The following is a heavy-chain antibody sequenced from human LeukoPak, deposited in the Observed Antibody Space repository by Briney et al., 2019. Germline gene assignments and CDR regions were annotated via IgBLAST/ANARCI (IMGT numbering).Heavy chain of an antibody. CDR2: IYTSGST. V-gene: IGHV4-4*07. CDR3: ARVSCTSASCSYYYYMDV. D-gene: IGHD2-8*02. Sequence: SETLSLTCTVSGVSISPYYWSWIRQPAGKGLEWIRRIYTSGSTNYNPSLKSRVTMSIDTSKNQFSLKLTSVTAADTAVYHCARVSCTSASCSYYYYMDVWGKGTTVTVSS. J-gene: IGHJ6*03. CDR1: GVSISPYY.